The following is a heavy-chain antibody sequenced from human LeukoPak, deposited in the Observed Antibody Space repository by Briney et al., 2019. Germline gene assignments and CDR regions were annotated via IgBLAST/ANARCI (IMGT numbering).Heavy chain of an antibody. V-gene: IGHV3-23*01. CDR2: VGGSGCST. Sequence: PGGSLRLSCAASGFTFSNYAMVWVRQAPRKGLEWVSAVGGSGCSTYYADSVRGRFTISRVNSKNIMYLQMNSLRGEDTAVYYCGKDPNGDYVGAFQFQRWGQGTLVTVSS. J-gene: IGHJ1*01. CDR1: GFTFSNYA. D-gene: IGHD4-17*01. CDR3: GKDPNGDYVGAFQFQR.